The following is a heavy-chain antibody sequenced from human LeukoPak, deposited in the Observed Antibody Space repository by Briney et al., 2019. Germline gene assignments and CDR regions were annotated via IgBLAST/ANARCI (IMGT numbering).Heavy chain of an antibody. Sequence: PGRSLRLSCAASGFTFDDYAMHWVRQAPGKGLEWVSGISWNSGSIGYADSVKGRFTISRDNAKNSLYLQMNSLRAEDLALYYCAKDTPGGGFQHWGQGTLVTVSS. CDR1: GFTFDDYA. CDR2: ISWNSGSI. J-gene: IGHJ1*01. D-gene: IGHD2-15*01. V-gene: IGHV3-9*03. CDR3: AKDTPGGGFQH.